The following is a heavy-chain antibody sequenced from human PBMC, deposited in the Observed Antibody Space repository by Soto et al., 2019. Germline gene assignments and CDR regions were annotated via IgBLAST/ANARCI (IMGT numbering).Heavy chain of an antibody. Sequence: GGSLRLSCAASGFTFSGSAMTWVRQAPGKWLEYVSSITSSGSEVFHAASVKGRFTISRDNSKNTLYLQMNSLRAEDTAVYYCAKDRIAVAGYYFDYWGQGALVTVSS. D-gene: IGHD6-19*01. V-gene: IGHV3-23*01. CDR3: AKDRIAVAGYYFDY. CDR1: GFTFSGSA. CDR2: ITSSGSEV. J-gene: IGHJ4*02.